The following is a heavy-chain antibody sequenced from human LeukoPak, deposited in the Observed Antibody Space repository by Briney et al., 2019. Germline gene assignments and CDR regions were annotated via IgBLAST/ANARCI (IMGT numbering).Heavy chain of an antibody. D-gene: IGHD3-3*01. CDR2: IYYSGST. CDR1: GGSISSYY. Sequence: SETLSLTCTVSGGSISSYYWSWIRQPPGKGLEWIGYIYYSGSTNYNPSLKSRVTISVDTSKNQFSLKLSSVTAADTAVYYCARDKADDGAIFGVQYPPGPFDPWGQGTLVTVSS. V-gene: IGHV4-59*01. CDR3: ARDKADDGAIFGVQYPPGPFDP. J-gene: IGHJ5*02.